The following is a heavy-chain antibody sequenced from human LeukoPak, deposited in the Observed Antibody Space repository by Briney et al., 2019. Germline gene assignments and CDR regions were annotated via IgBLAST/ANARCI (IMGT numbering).Heavy chain of an antibody. CDR1: GGSFSGYY. D-gene: IGHD3-9*01. CDR2: INHSGST. CDR3: ATLNYDILTGYYTGWFDP. Sequence: SKTLSLTCAVYGGSFSGYYWSWIRQPPGKGLEWIREINHSGSTNYNPSLKSRVTISVDTSKNQFSLKLSSVTAADTAVYYCATLNYDILTGYYTGWFDPWGQGPLVTVSS. J-gene: IGHJ5*02. V-gene: IGHV4-34*01.